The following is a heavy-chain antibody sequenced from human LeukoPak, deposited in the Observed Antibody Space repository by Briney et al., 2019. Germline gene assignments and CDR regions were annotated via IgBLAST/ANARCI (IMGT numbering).Heavy chain of an antibody. CDR2: IYPGDSDT. CDR3: ARRYSGYDCFDY. Sequence: GASLKISYKGSGSSFTSYWIGWVRQMPGKGLEWMGIIYPGDSDTRYSPSFQGQVTISADKSISTAYLQWSSLKASDTAMYYCARRYSGYDCFDYWGQGTLGTVSA. D-gene: IGHD5-12*01. CDR1: GSSFTSYW. V-gene: IGHV5-51*01. J-gene: IGHJ4*02.